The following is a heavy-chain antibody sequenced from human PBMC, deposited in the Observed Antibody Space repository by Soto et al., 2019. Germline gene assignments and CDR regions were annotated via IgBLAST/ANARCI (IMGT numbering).Heavy chain of an antibody. J-gene: IGHJ4*02. CDR2: ISSTSSSI. V-gene: IGHV3-48*02. Sequence: EVQLVESGGGLVQPGGSLRLSCAGSGFTFSSYSMNWVRQAPGKGLEWVSYISSTSSSIYYADSVKGRFTISRDNVKNSLYLQMNSLRDEDTAVYYCARRSVSYVPGLDYWGQGTLVTISS. D-gene: IGHD5-18*01. CDR1: GFTFSSYS. CDR3: ARRSVSYVPGLDY.